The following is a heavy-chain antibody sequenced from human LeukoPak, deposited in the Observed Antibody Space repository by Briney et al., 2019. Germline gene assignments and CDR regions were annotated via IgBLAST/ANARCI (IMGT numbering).Heavy chain of an antibody. D-gene: IGHD5-12*01. Sequence: PGGSLRLSCAATGFTFSNFAMHWVRQAPGKGLEWVSSISSSSSYIYYADSVKGRFTISGDNAKNSLYLQMNSLRAEDTAVYYCARDEFNGGYVPYWGQGTLVTVSS. CDR3: ARDEFNGGYVPY. CDR1: GFTFSNFA. J-gene: IGHJ4*02. V-gene: IGHV3-21*01. CDR2: ISSSSSYI.